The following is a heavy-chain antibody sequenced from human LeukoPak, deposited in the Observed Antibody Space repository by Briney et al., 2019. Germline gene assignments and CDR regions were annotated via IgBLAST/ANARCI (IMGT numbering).Heavy chain of an antibody. V-gene: IGHV1-2*02. D-gene: IGHD3-16*01. CDR1: GYTFTGYY. CDR2: INPNSGGT. CDR3: AVYDYVWGSFDFDY. Sequence: GASVKVSCKASGYTFTGYYMHWVRQPPGHGLEWMGWINPNSGGTNYAQKFQGRVTMTRDTSISTAYMELSRLRSDDTAVYYCAVYDYVWGSFDFDYWGQGTLVTVSS. J-gene: IGHJ4*02.